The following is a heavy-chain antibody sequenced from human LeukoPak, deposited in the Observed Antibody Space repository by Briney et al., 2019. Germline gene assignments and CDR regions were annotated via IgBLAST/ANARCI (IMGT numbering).Heavy chain of an antibody. Sequence: ASVKVSCKAFGYTFTSHYMHWVRQAPGQGLEWMGIINPSGCSTSYAQKFQGRVTMTRDTSTSTVYMELRSLRSEDTAVYYCATARRLEGYCSSITCLVPYNWLDPWGQGTLVTVSS. D-gene: IGHD2-2*01. V-gene: IGHV1-46*01. CDR2: INPSGCST. CDR3: ATARRLEGYCSSITCLVPYNWLDP. J-gene: IGHJ5*02. CDR1: GYTFTSHY.